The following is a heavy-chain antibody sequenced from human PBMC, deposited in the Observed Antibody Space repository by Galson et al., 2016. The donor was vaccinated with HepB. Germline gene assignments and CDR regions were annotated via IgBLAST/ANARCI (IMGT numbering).Heavy chain of an antibody. Sequence: SLRLSCAASGFTFSGFAMSWVRQAPGKGLEWVSRIDSDSNNIAYADSVKGRFTISRDNAKNTLYLQMDSLRAEDTAVYYCARLGDCINGVCSAMDVWGQGSTVIVSS. CDR2: IDSDSNNI. CDR1: GFTFSGFA. D-gene: IGHD2-8*01. J-gene: IGHJ6*02. V-gene: IGHV3-74*01. CDR3: ARLGDCINGVCSAMDV.